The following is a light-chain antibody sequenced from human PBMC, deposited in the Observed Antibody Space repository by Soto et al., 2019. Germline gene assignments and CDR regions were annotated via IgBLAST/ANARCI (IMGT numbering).Light chain of an antibody. CDR2: DVS. V-gene: IGLV2-14*03. CDR1: SSDVGAYRF. J-gene: IGLJ1*01. Sequence: QSALTQPASVSGSPGQSIAISCTGTSSDVGAYRFVSWYQQHPGRAPKLMIYDVSNRPSGVSDRFSGSTSGNTASLTISGLQAEDEAYYYCSSFTSSDTYVFGTGTKLTVL. CDR3: SSFTSSDTYV.